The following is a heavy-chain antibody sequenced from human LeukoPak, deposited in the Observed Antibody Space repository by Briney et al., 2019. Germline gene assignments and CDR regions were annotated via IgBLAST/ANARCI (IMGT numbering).Heavy chain of an antibody. V-gene: IGHV4-34*01. CDR2: INHSGST. Sequence: PSETLSLTCAVYGGSFGGYYWSWIRQRPGKGLEWIGEINHSGSTNYNPSLKSRVTISVDTSKNQFSLKLSSVTATDTAVYYCAREERRGYSYGYRVWGQGTLVTVSS. CDR3: AREERRGYSYGYRV. CDR1: GGSFGGYY. J-gene: IGHJ4*02. D-gene: IGHD5-18*01.